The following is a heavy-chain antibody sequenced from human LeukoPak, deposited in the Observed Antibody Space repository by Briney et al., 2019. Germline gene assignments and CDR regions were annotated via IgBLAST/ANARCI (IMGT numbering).Heavy chain of an antibody. CDR1: GGSISSSSYY. CDR2: IYYSGST. J-gene: IGHJ3*02. CDR3: ARDKVLSDYVWGSYRLEPSTNI. Sequence: SETLSLTCTVSGGSISSSSYYWGWIRQPPGKGLEWIGSIYYSGSTYYNPSLKSRVTISVDTSKNQFSLKLSSVTAADTAVYYCARDKVLSDYVWGSYRLEPSTNIWGQGTMVTVSS. V-gene: IGHV4-39*07. D-gene: IGHD3-16*02.